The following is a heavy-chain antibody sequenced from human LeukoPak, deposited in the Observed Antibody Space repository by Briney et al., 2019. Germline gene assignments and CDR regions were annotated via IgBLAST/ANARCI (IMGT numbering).Heavy chain of an antibody. CDR3: ARELRGYSGYEPPDY. Sequence: GGSLRLSCAASGFTFSSYSMNWVRQAPGKGLEWVSSISSSSSYIYYADSVKGRFTISRDNAKNSLYLQMNSLRAEDTAVYYCARELRGYSGYEPPDYWGQGTLVTVSS. CDR2: ISSSSSYI. CDR1: GFTFSSYS. D-gene: IGHD5-12*01. J-gene: IGHJ4*02. V-gene: IGHV3-21*01.